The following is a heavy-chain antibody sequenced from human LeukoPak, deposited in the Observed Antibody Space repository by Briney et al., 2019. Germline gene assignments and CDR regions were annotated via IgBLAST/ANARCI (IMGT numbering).Heavy chain of an antibody. J-gene: IGHJ5*02. CDR3: AKDPGDKGIDCWFDP. CDR1: GFPLTTYW. Sequence: GGSLRLSCAATGFPLTTYWMSWVRQAPGKGLEWVANINEDGYEKYYVGSVKGRFTISRDNAKNSLYLHMSGLRVEDTAVYYCAKDPGDKGIDCWFDPWGQGTLVTVSS. CDR2: INEDGYEK. V-gene: IGHV3-7*03. D-gene: IGHD7-27*01.